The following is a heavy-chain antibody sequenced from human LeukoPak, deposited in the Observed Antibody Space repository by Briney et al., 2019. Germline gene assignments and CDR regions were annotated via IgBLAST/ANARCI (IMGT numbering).Heavy chain of an antibody. V-gene: IGHV1-2*06. CDR3: ARERDYYGSGTFDY. CDR2: INPNSGGT. CDR1: GYTFTGYY. Sequence: GASVKASCKASGYTFTGYYMHWVRQAPGQGLEWMGRINPNSGGTNYAQKFQGRVTMTRDTSISTAYMELSRLRSDDTAVYYCARERDYYGSGTFDYWGQGTLVIVSS. J-gene: IGHJ4*02. D-gene: IGHD3-10*01.